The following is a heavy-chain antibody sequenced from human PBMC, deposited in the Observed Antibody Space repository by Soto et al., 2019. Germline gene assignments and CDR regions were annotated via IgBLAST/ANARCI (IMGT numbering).Heavy chain of an antibody. D-gene: IGHD2-2*01. CDR2: IYHSGST. V-gene: IGHV4-30-2*01. CDR3: ASISTSYYYGMDV. Sequence: QLQLQESGSGLVKPSQTLSLTCAVSGGSISSGGYSWSWIRQPPGKGLEWIGYIYHSGSTYYNPSLKSRVTISVDRSKNQFSLKPSSVTAADTAVYYCASISTSYYYGMDVWGQGTTVTVSS. J-gene: IGHJ6*02. CDR1: GGSISSGGYS.